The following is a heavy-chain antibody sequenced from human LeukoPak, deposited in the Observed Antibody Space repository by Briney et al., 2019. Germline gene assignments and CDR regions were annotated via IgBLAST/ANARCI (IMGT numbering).Heavy chain of an antibody. J-gene: IGHJ4*02. D-gene: IGHD4-11*01. Sequence: TSVKLSCKASGGTFSSYAISWVRQAPGQGLEWMGRIIPILGIANYAQKFQGRVTITADKSTSTAYMELSSLRSEDTAVYYCARVSYSNYGRYYFDYWGQGTLVTVSS. V-gene: IGHV1-69*04. CDR3: ARVSYSNYGRYYFDY. CDR2: IIPILGIA. CDR1: GGTFSSYA.